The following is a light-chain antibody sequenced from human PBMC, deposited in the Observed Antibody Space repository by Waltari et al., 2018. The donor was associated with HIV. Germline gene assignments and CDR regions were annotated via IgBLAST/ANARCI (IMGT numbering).Light chain of an antibody. CDR1: SGPITNA. CDR3: QTWGTGILL. V-gene: IGLV4-69*01. CDR2: LNHDRSH. J-gene: IGLJ3*02. Sequence: QLVLTQSPSAPASLGASVTLICTLSSGPITNAIAWPQQQPEKGPRYVMKLNHDRSHNQGDGIPDRFSGSSSGAERYLTISSLQSEDEGDYYCQTWGTGILLFGGGTKLTVL.